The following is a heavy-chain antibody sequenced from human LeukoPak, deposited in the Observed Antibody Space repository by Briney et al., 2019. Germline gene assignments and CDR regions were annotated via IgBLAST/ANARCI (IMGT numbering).Heavy chain of an antibody. CDR1: GFTFSSNW. CDR2: IKPDGSEK. D-gene: IGHD3-10*01. J-gene: IGHJ4*02. Sequence: GGSLRLSCAASGFTFSSNWMSWVRQAPGKGLEWVANIKPDGSEKYYVDSVKGRFTISRDNAENSLYLQMNSLRAEDMAVYYCAREESEFWGQGTLVTVSS. CDR3: AREESEF. V-gene: IGHV3-7*03.